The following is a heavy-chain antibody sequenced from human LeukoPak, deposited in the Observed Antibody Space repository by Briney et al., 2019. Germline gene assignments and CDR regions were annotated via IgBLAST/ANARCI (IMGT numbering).Heavy chain of an antibody. CDR3: ARVTEYVDIVATTLPVFDY. CDR1: GGSISSDGHY. Sequence: SETLSLTCTVSGGSISSDGHYWSWIRQPPGKGLEWIGYIYHSGSTYYNPSLKSRVTISGDRSKNQFSLKLSSVTAADTAVYYCARVTEYVDIVATTLPVFDYWGQGTLVTVSS. CDR2: IYHSGST. J-gene: IGHJ4*02. V-gene: IGHV4-30-2*01. D-gene: IGHD5-12*01.